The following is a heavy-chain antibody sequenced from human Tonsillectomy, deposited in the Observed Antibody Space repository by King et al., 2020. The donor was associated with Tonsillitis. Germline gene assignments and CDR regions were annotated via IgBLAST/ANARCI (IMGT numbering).Heavy chain of an antibody. CDR1: GFTFSAYS. Sequence: VQLVQSGGGLVKPGGSLRLSCAASGFTFSAYSMNWFRQAPGQGLEWVSSISSSSNYTYYADSVKGRFTISRDNAKNSLYLQMNSLRVEDTAVYYCARKAGLTMIPWGQGTLVTVSS. J-gene: IGHJ5*02. CDR2: ISSSSNYT. D-gene: IGHD3-22*01. V-gene: IGHV3-21*01. CDR3: ARKAGLTMIP.